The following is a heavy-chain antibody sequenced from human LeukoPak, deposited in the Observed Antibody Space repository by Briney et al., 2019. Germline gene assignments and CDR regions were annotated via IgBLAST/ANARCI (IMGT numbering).Heavy chain of an antibody. CDR2: ISSSGSSI. CDR1: GFTFSSYE. Sequence: TGGSLRLSCAASGFTFSSYEMNWVRQAPGQGLEWVSYISSSGSSIYYADSVKGRFTISRDNAKNSLYLQMNSLRAEDTAVYYCASGSFYYESSAGDYWGQGTLVTVSS. CDR3: ASGSFYYESSAGDY. D-gene: IGHD3-22*01. J-gene: IGHJ4*02. V-gene: IGHV3-48*03.